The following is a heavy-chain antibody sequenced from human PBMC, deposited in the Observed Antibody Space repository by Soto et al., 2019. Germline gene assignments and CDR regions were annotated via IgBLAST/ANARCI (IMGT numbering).Heavy chain of an antibody. Sequence: GGSLRLSCAASGFTFSDYYMSWIRQAPGKGLEWVSYISSSGSTIYYADSVKGRFTISRDNAKNSLYLQMNSLRAEDTAVYYCASDSACTNGVCYNGFDYWGQGTLVTVSS. V-gene: IGHV3-11*01. J-gene: IGHJ4*02. CDR3: ASDSACTNGVCYNGFDY. CDR1: GFTFSDYY. D-gene: IGHD2-8*01. CDR2: ISSSGSTI.